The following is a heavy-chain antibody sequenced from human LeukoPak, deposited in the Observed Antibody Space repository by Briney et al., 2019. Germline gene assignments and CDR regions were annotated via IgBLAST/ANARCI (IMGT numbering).Heavy chain of an antibody. CDR2: VSNDGSST. CDR3: VGAAADTTPRP. Sequence: PGGSLRLSCAASGFTLSNYWMHWVRQGPGNGLVWVSRVSNDGSSTAYADSVRGRFTISRDNAKNTLYLQMNSLRAEDTAVYYCVGAAADTTPRPWGQGTLVTVSS. V-gene: IGHV3-74*01. D-gene: IGHD6-13*01. CDR1: GFTLSNYW. J-gene: IGHJ4*02.